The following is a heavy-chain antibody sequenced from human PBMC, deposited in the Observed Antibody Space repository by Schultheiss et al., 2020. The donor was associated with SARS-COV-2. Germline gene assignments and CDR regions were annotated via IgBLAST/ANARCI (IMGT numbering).Heavy chain of an antibody. CDR2: IYYSGST. CDR3: ARQWVVVAATNNWFDP. V-gene: IGHV4-39*01. CDR1: GGSIRSSSYY. J-gene: IGHJ5*02. Sequence: SQTLSLTCTVSGGSIRSSSYYWGWIRQPPGKGLEWIGSIYYSGSTYYNPSLKSRVTISVDTSKNQFSLKLSSVTAADTAVYYCARQWVVVAATNNWFDPWGQGTLVTVSS. D-gene: IGHD2-15*01.